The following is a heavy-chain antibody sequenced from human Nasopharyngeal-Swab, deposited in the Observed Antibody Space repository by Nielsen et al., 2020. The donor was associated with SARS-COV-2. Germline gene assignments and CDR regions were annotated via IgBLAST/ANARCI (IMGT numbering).Heavy chain of an antibody. D-gene: IGHD5-12*01. CDR1: GYTFTSYA. J-gene: IGHJ4*02. CDR2: INAGNGNT. CDR3: ARGVFWSRLRLGGLDY. Sequence: ASVKVSCKASGYTFTSYAMYWVRQAPGQRLEWMGWINAGNGNTKYSQKFQGRVTITRDTSASTAYMELSSLRSEDTAVYYCARGVFWSRLRLGGLDYWGQGTLVTVSS. V-gene: IGHV1-3*01.